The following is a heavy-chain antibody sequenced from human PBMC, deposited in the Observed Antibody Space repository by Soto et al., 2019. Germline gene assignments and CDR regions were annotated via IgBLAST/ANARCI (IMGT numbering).Heavy chain of an antibody. V-gene: IGHV1-8*01. CDR1: GYTFTSYD. CDR2: MNPNGGNT. CDR3: ARGRLDYYDSSGYSPTLHY. D-gene: IGHD3-22*01. Sequence: QVQLVQSGAEVKKAGASVKVSCKASGYTFTSYDINWVRQATGQGLEWMGWMNPNGGNTGYAQKFHSRVTMTRNTSISTAYMELSSLRSEDTAVYYCARGRLDYYDSSGYSPTLHYWGQGTPVTVSS. J-gene: IGHJ4*02.